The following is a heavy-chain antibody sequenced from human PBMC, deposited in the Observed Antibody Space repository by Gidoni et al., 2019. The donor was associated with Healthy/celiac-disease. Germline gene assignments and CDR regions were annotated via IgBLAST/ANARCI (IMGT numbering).Heavy chain of an antibody. CDR3: AADGIAARPQHYYYYGMDV. V-gene: IGHV1-58*01. CDR1: GFPFTSSA. D-gene: IGHD6-6*01. J-gene: IGHJ6*02. CDR2: IVVGSGNT. Sequence: QMQLVQSGPEVKKPGTSVKVSCKASGFPFTSSAVQWVRQARGQRLDWIGWIVVGSGNTNYAQKFQERVTITRDMSTSTAYMELSSLRSEDTAVYYCAADGIAARPQHYYYYGMDVWGQGTTVTVSS.